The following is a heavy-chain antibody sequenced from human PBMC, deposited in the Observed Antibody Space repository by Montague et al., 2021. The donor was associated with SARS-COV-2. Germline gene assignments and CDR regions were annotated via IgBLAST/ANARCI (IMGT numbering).Heavy chain of an antibody. CDR2: IYYSGRT. V-gene: IGHV4-4*02. CDR1: GDSISTDNW. CDR3: ARADRRSPDTTHLHYYKGMDL. D-gene: IGHD3-22*01. Sequence: SETLSLTCVVSGDSISTDNWWTWVRLPPGKGLEWIGYIYYSGRTSYNSSLKSRITISVDTSKNQVSLNLSSVTAADTAVYFCARADRRSPDTTHLHYYKGMDLWGQGTTVTVSS. J-gene: IGHJ6*02.